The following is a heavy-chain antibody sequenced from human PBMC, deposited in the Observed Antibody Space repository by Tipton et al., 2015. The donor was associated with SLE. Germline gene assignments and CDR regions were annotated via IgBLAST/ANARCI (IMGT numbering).Heavy chain of an antibody. D-gene: IGHD2-21*01. Sequence: TLSLTCVVSAYSISSGYYWGWIRQPPGKGLEWIGSIYHNGNTYYNPSLRSRVTMSVDTSKNLFSLKVTSVTAADTAVYYCARDVENWFDPWGQGTLVTVSS. V-gene: IGHV4-38-2*02. CDR1: AYSISSGYY. CDR2: IYHNGNT. J-gene: IGHJ5*02. CDR3: ARDVENWFDP.